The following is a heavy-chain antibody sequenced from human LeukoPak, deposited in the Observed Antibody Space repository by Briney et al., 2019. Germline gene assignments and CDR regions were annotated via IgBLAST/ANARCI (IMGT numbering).Heavy chain of an antibody. CDR2: ISRSGGST. CDR1: GFTFSSFP. V-gene: IGHV3-23*01. Sequence: GGSLRLSCAASGFTFSSFPMSWVRQAPGKGLEWVSSISRSGGSTFYADSVKGRFTISRDNSKNTLYLQMNSLRAEDTAVFYCARRAYFDSGSLYYFDYWGQGTLVPVSP. CDR3: ARRAYFDSGSLYYFDY. D-gene: IGHD3-10*01. J-gene: IGHJ4*02.